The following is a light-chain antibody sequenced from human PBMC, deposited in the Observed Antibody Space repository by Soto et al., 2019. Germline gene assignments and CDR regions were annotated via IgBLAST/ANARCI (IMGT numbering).Light chain of an antibody. Sequence: DIQLTQSPSTVYASVGDRVAITCRASQAITNWMAWYQQKPGKAPKLLIYRASTLERGVPSRFSGSGSGKEFTLTISGLQSDDFGTYYCQQYDTNTPYTFGQGSRLA. CDR2: RAS. CDR1: QAITNW. V-gene: IGKV1-5*03. J-gene: IGKJ2*01. CDR3: QQYDTNTPYT.